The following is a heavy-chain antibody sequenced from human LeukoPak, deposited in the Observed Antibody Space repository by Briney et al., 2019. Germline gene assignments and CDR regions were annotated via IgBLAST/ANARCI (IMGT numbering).Heavy chain of an antibody. J-gene: IGHJ2*01. CDR2: IYYSGST. V-gene: IGHV4-59*01. CDR3: ARGVPGRGWYFDL. D-gene: IGHD3-10*01. Sequence: SETLSLTCTVSGGSISSYYWSWIRQPPGKGLEWIGYIYYSGSTNYNPSLKSRVTISVDTSKNQFSLKLSSVTAADTAVYYCARGVPGRGWYFDLWGRGTLVTVSS. CDR1: GGSISSYY.